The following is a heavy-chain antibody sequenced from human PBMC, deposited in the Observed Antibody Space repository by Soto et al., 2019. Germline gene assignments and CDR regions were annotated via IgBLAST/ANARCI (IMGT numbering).Heavy chain of an antibody. Sequence: SANLSLTCSFSGASISTNNYFWAWIRQPPGGGLEWIGSIYVSGNTYYNPSLRSRVTVSQDASENHFSLRLSSVTAADTAVYDGSRTDTVGHYQHFGQVNLVTV. D-gene: IGHD3-10*01. CDR1: GASISTNNYF. J-gene: IGHJ1*01. V-gene: IGHV4-39*02. CDR2: IYVSGNT. CDR3: SRTDTVGHYQH.